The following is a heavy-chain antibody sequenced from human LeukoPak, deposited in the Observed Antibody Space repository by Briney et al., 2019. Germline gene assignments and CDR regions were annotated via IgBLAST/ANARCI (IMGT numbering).Heavy chain of an antibody. Sequence: PGGSLRLSCAVSGLTLSDEYMSWIRQAPGKGLEWVSYIDSSGSPIFYGDSVKGRFTISKDNAKNSLFLQMTSLRVEDTAVYYCARDLIAVAGTGDYYGMDVWGQGTTVTVSS. J-gene: IGHJ6*02. CDR2: IDSSGSPI. CDR3: ARDLIAVAGTGDYYGMDV. V-gene: IGHV3-11*01. D-gene: IGHD6-19*01. CDR1: GLTLSDEY.